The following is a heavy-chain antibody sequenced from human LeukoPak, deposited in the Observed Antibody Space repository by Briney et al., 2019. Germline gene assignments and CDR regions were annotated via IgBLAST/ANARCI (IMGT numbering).Heavy chain of an antibody. Sequence: GGSLRLSCTASGFTFSSYAMSWVRQAPGKGLEWVSAISGSGGSTYYADSVKGRFTISRDNSKNTLYLQMNSLRAEDTAVYYCAKVWDAMVQGVSVDYWGQGTLVTVSS. CDR2: ISGSGGST. D-gene: IGHD3-10*01. CDR3: AKVWDAMVQGVSVDY. J-gene: IGHJ4*02. V-gene: IGHV3-23*01. CDR1: GFTFSSYA.